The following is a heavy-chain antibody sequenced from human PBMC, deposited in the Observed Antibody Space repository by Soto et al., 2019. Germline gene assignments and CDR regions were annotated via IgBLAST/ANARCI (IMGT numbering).Heavy chain of an antibody. Sequence: QITLKESGPTLVKPTQTLTLTCTFSGFSLTTIGVGVGWIRQPPGKALEWLALIYWDDDKRYSPSLKNRLTIKQDTSKNQVVLTMANMDPVDTATYYCARGVRYCTTTGCPHWFDPWGQGTLVTVSS. J-gene: IGHJ5*02. V-gene: IGHV2-5*02. CDR2: IYWDDDK. D-gene: IGHD2-8*01. CDR3: ARGVRYCTTTGCPHWFDP. CDR1: GFSLTTIGVG.